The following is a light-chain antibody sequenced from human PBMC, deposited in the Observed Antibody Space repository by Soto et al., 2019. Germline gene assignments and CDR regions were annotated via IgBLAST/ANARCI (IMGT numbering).Light chain of an antibody. J-gene: IGLJ3*02. CDR2: DVG. V-gene: IGLV2-14*03. CDR1: SSDVGDYNY. CDR3: SSYTTSSPGV. Sequence: QSALTQPASVSGSPGQSITISCTGSSSDVGDYNYVSWYQQHPGEAPKLMLFDVGYRPSGVSNRFSGSKSGNTASLTISGLQAEDEADYYCSSYTTSSPGVFGGGTQLTVL.